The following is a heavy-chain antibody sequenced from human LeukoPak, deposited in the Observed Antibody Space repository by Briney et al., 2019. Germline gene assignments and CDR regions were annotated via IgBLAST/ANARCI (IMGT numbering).Heavy chain of an antibody. CDR3: ARLSLFDSSGYPRGPGAFDI. J-gene: IGHJ3*02. CDR2: IYPGDSDT. Sequence: GESLKISCKGSGYSFTSYWIGWVRQMPGKGLEWMGIIYPGDSDTRYSPSFQGQVTISADKSISTAYLQWSSLKASDTAMYYCARLSLFDSSGYPRGPGAFDIWGQGTMVTVSS. V-gene: IGHV5-51*01. CDR1: GYSFTSYW. D-gene: IGHD3-22*01.